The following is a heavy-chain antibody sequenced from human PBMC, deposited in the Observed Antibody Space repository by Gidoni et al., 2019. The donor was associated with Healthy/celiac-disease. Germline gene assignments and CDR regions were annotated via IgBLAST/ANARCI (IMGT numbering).Heavy chain of an antibody. CDR3: ARSLPGYSSSWYTADY. Sequence: QVTLKESGPVLVKPTETLTLTCTVSGFSLSNARMGVSWIRQPPGKALEWLAHIFSNDEKSYSTSLKSMLTISKDTSKSQVVLTMTNMDPVDTATYYCARSLPGYSSSWYTADYWGQGTLVTVSS. V-gene: IGHV2-26*01. D-gene: IGHD6-13*01. CDR1: GFSLSNARMG. J-gene: IGHJ4*02. CDR2: IFSNDEK.